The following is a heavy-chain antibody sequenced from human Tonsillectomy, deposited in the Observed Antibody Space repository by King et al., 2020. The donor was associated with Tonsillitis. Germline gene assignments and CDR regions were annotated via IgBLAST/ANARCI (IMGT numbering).Heavy chain of an antibody. D-gene: IGHD3-22*01. CDR1: GFTFSSYS. CDR2: ISRSTSYI. Sequence: VQLVESGGGLVKPGGSLRLSCAASGFTFSSYSMNWVRQAPGKGLEWFSSISRSTSYIYYADSVKGRFTISRDNAKNSLYLQMDSLRAEDTAVYYCARDLRGYYDSTAYYYFDYWGQGTLVTVSS. CDR3: ARDLRGYYDSTAYYYFDY. V-gene: IGHV3-21*01. J-gene: IGHJ4*02.